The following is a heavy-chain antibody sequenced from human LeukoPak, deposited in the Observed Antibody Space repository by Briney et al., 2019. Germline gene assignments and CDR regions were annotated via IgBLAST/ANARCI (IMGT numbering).Heavy chain of an antibody. CDR3: ARVSVPAAIRPSDY. CDR1: GYTFTSNG. CDR2: ISAYNGNT. J-gene: IGHJ4*02. V-gene: IGHV1-18*01. D-gene: IGHD2-2*02. Sequence: ASVKVSCKASGYTFTSNGISWVRQAPGQGLEWMGWISAYNGNTNYAQKLQGRVTMTTDTSTSTAYMELRSLRSDDTAVYHCARVSVPAAIRPSDYWGQGTLVTVSS.